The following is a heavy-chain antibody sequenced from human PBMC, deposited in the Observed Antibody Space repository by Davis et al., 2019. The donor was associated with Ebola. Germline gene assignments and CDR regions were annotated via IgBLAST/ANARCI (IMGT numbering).Heavy chain of an antibody. Sequence: GESLKISCAASGFTFSSYSMNWVRQAPGKGLEWVSSISSSYIYYADSVKGRVTISRDNAKNSLYLQMNSLRAEDTAVYYCARDVINVVGASRGIYYGLDVWGKGTTVTVSS. J-gene: IGHJ6*04. D-gene: IGHD1-26*01. V-gene: IGHV3-21*04. CDR2: ISSSYI. CDR1: GFTFSSYS. CDR3: ARDVINVVGASRGIYYGLDV.